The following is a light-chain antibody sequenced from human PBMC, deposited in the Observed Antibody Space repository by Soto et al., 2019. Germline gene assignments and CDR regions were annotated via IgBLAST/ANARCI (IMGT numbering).Light chain of an antibody. J-gene: IGKJ1*01. CDR3: RHYNSYSEA. CDR1: QTISSW. Sequence: DIQMTQSPSTLSASIGDRVTITCRASQTISSWLAWYQQKPGKAPKLLIYKASTLKSGVPSRFSGSGSGAEFTLTISSLQPDDSATYYCRHYNSYSEAFGQGTKVDIK. CDR2: KAS. V-gene: IGKV1-5*03.